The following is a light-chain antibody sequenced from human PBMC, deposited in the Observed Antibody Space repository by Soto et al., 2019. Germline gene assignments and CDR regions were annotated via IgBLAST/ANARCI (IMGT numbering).Light chain of an antibody. V-gene: IGKV3-11*01. CDR1: QGVSSY. CDR3: QQRSNWIT. Sequence: EIVLTQSPATLSLSPGERATLSCRASQGVSSYLAWYQQKPGQAPRLLIYGESSRATGIPDRFSGSGSGTDFTLTISSLEPEDFAVYYRQQRSNWITFGQGTRLEIK. CDR2: GES. J-gene: IGKJ5*01.